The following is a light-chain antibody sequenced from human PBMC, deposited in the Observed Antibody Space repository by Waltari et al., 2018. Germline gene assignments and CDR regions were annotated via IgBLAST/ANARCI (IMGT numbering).Light chain of an antibody. CDR1: DSDIGAYNY. CDR2: DVS. CDR3: SSYTRRNTVI. J-gene: IGLJ2*01. Sequence: QSALAQPASVSGSPGQSITISCTGTDSDIGAYNYVSWYPQHPGIAPKLLLYDVSDRPLGVSDRFSGSKSGKTASLTISGLQPEDAADYYCSSYTRRNTVIFGGGTKLTVV. V-gene: IGLV2-14*03.